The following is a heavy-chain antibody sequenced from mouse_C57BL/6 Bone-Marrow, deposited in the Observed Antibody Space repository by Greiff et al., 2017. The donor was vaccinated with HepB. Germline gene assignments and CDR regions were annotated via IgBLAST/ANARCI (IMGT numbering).Heavy chain of an antibody. CDR1: GFTFSDYG. CDR3: ARGTGVFAY. Sequence: EVMLMESGGGLVKPGGSLKLSCAASGFTFSDYGMHWVRQAPEKGLEWVAYISSGSSTIYYADTVKGRFTISRDNAKNTLFLQMTSLRSEDTAMYYCARGTGVFAYWGQGTLVTVSA. V-gene: IGHV5-17*01. J-gene: IGHJ3*01. CDR2: ISSGSSTI. D-gene: IGHD3-3*01.